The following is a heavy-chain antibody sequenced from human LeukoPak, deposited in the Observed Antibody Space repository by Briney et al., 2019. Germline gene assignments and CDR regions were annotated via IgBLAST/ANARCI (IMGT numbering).Heavy chain of an antibody. Sequence: PSETLSLTCTVSGYSISSGYYWGWIRQPPGKGLEWIGSIYHSGSTYYNPSLKSRVTISVDTSKNQFSLKLSSVTAADTAVYYCARDLGFSIAARPVENWFDPWGQGTLVTVSS. V-gene: IGHV4-38-2*02. CDR1: GYSISSGYY. D-gene: IGHD6-6*01. CDR2: IYHSGST. CDR3: ARDLGFSIAARPVENWFDP. J-gene: IGHJ5*02.